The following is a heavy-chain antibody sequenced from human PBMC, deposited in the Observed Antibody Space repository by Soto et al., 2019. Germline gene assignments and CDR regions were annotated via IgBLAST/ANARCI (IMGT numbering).Heavy chain of an antibody. CDR2: STHTGNT. CDR3: ARSGEHPLDY. Sequence: ALVKGSCKTSGYAFPHYVISWVRQAPGHGLEWMGFSTHTGNTNYAQNFQGRVVLTTDTSTSTAYMEVTSLRSDDTAVYYCARSGEHPLDYWGQGTPVTVSS. J-gene: IGHJ4*02. CDR1: GYAFPHYV. D-gene: IGHD1-26*01. V-gene: IGHV1-18*01.